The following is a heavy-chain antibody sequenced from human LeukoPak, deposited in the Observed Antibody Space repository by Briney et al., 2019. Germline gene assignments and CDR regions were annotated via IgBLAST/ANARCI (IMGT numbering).Heavy chain of an antibody. V-gene: IGHV1-2*02. CDR2: INPNSGNT. D-gene: IGHD3-10*01. CDR1: GYTFTGYF. CDR3: ARAQYYYPHHYYVY. Sequence: ASVKVSCKASGYTFTGYFMNWVRQAPGQGLERMGWINPNSGNTTYAQKFQGRVTMTRDTSISTAYMELGRLRSDDTAVYYCARAQYYYPHHYYVYWGQGTLVTVSS. J-gene: IGHJ4*02.